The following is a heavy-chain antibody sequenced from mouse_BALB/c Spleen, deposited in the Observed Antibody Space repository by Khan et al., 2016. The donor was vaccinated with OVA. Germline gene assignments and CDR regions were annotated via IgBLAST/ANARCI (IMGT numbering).Heavy chain of an antibody. V-gene: IGHV1S135*01. D-gene: IGHD2-2*01. CDR3: TRHGYVAWFTY. J-gene: IGHJ3*01. Sequence: EVQLQQSGPELMKPGASVKISCKASGYSFTTYYIHWVIQSHGKSLEWIGFIDPFSGGTTYNQKFKGKATLTADKSSSTAYIHLSNQTSEDSAVYYCTRHGYVAWFTYWGQGTLVTVSA. CDR1: GYSFTTYY. CDR2: IDPFSGGT.